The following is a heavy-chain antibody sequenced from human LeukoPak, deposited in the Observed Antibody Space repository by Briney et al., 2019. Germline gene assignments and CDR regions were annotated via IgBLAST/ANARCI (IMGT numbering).Heavy chain of an antibody. CDR2: ISSSSSTI. V-gene: IGHV3-48*01. J-gene: IGHJ5*02. CDR3: ARRWRLIAAAGSQGGFDP. CDR1: GFTFSSYR. Sequence: GGSLRLSCAASGFTFSSYRMNSLRQAPGKGLEWVSYISSSSSTIYYADSVKGRFTISRDNAKNSLYLQMNSLRAGDTAVYYCARRWRLIAAAGSQGGFDPWGQGTLVTVSS. D-gene: IGHD6-13*01.